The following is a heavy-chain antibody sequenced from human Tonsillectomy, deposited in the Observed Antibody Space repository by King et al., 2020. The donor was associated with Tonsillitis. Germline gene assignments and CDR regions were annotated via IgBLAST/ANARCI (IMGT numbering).Heavy chain of an antibody. D-gene: IGHD1-14*01. V-gene: IGHV4-39*01. CDR2: IYYSGST. CDR3: ARQNRAYYYYYMDV. Sequence: LQLQESGPGLVKPSETLSLTCTVSGVSISSSSSYWGWIRQPPGKGLEWIGSIYYSGSTYYNPSLKRRVTISADTSKNHFSLKLSSVTAADTAVYYCARQNRAYYYYYMDVWGKGTTVTVSS. CDR1: GVSISSSSSY. J-gene: IGHJ6*03.